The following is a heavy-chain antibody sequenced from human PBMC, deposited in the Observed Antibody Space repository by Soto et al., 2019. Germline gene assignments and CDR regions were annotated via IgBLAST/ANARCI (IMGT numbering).Heavy chain of an antibody. CDR2: INHSGST. Sequence: SETLTLTCAVYGGSFSGYYWSWIRQPPGKGLEWIGEINHSGSTNYNPSLKSRVTISVDTSKNQFSLKLSSVTAADTAVYYCASYATGSGSYSLTTNWFDPWGQGTLVTVSS. CDR3: ASYATGSGSYSLTTNWFDP. J-gene: IGHJ5*02. V-gene: IGHV4-34*01. CDR1: GGSFSGYY. D-gene: IGHD3-10*01.